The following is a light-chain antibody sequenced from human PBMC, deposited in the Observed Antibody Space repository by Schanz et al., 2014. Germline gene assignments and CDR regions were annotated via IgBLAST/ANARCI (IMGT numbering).Light chain of an antibody. J-gene: IGKJ4*01. CDR1: QSIGTS. Sequence: QMTQSPSTLSASIGDRVTITCRASQSIGTSLAWYQQQPGKAPKVLISDASSLESGVPSRFSGSGSGTEFTLTISSLQPDDFATYYCQQFNNYPQITFGGGTKVEIK. CDR2: DAS. CDR3: QQFNNYPQIT. V-gene: IGKV1-5*01.